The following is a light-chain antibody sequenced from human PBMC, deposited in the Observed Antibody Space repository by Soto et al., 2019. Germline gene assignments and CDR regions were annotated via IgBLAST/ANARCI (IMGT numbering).Light chain of an antibody. V-gene: IGKV3-11*01. CDR1: QSVHTF. CDR2: GAS. J-gene: IGKJ5*01. Sequence: EIVMTQSPGTLSLSPGEGASLSCRASQSVHTFLAWYQQKPGQAPRLLIYGASTRATGVPARFSGSGSGTDFTPTISSLEPEDFAVYYCHQRSNWPPDTFGQGTRVEIK. CDR3: HQRSNWPPDT.